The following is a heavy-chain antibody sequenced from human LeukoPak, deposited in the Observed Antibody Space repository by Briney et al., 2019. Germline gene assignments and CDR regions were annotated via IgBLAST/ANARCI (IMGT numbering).Heavy chain of an antibody. J-gene: IGHJ4*02. D-gene: IGHD1-26*01. CDR3: ARDGTY. CDR1: GGSISSSSYF. V-gene: IGHV4-39*07. CDR2: VYYSGST. Sequence: SETLSLTCTVSGGSISSSSYFWGWIRQPPGKGLEWIGSVYYSGSTYYNPSLKSRVTMSLDTSKNQFSLKLSSVTAADTTVYYCARDGTYWGQGTLVTVSS.